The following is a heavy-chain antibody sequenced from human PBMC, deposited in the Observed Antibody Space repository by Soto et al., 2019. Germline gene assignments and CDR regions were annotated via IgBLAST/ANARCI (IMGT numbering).Heavy chain of an antibody. CDR1: GFPFSSYG. J-gene: IGHJ4*02. CDR2: ISYDGSNI. V-gene: IGHV3-30*03. D-gene: IGHD3-3*01. CDR3: ARPGRDFWSGRYYFDF. Sequence: QVQLVESGGGVVQPGRSLRLSCAGSGFPFSSYGMHWVRQAPGKGLEWVAVISYDGSNIYYADSVKGRFTISRDNSKNTLYLQMNSLRAEDTAVYYCARPGRDFWSGRYYFDFWGQGTLVTVSS.